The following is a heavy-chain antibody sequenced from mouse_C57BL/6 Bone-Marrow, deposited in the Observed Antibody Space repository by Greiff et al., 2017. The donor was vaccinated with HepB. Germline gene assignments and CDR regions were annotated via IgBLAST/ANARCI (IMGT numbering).Heavy chain of an antibody. V-gene: IGHV1-47*01. J-gene: IGHJ1*03. Sequence: VQLVESGAELVKPGASVKMSCKASGYTFTTYPIEWMKQNHGKSLEWIGNFHPYNDDTKYNEKFKGKATLTVEKSSSTVYLELSRLTSDDSAVYYCALRGYYYGSSRYWYFDVWGTGTTVTVSS. D-gene: IGHD1-1*01. CDR1: GYTFTTYP. CDR2: FHPYNDDT. CDR3: ALRGYYYGSSRYWYFDV.